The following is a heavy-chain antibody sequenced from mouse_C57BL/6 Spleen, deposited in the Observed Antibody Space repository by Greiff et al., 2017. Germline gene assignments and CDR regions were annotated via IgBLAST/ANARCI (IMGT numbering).Heavy chain of an antibody. CDR2: INPGSGGT. D-gene: IGHD2-3*01. J-gene: IGHJ3*01. CDR1: GYAFTNYL. Sequence: VQLQQSGAELVRPGTSVKVSCKASGYAFTNYLIEWVKQRPGQGLEWIGVINPGSGGTNYNEKFKGKATLTADKSSSTAYMQLSSLTSEDSAVYFCADGSDGAYWGQGTLVTVSA. V-gene: IGHV1-54*01. CDR3: ADGSDGAY.